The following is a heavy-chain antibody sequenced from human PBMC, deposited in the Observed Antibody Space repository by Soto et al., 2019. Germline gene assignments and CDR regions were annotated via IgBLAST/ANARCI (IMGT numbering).Heavy chain of an antibody. J-gene: IGHJ4*02. D-gene: IGHD6-6*01. CDR1: GGTFSSYA. Sequence: GASVKVSCKASGGTFSSYAMSWVRQAPGQGLEWMGGIIPIFGTANYAQKFQGRVTITADESTSTAYMELSSLRSEDTAVYYCAAVYDAARPRSEGYYFDYWGQGTLLTVSS. CDR3: AAVYDAARPRSEGYYFDY. CDR2: IIPIFGTA. V-gene: IGHV1-69*13.